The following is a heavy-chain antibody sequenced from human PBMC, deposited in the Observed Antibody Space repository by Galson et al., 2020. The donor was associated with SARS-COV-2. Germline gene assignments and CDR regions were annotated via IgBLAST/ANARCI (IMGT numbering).Heavy chain of an antibody. CDR2: IFSNDEK. V-gene: IGHV2-26*01. CDR1: GFSLSNARMG. D-gene: IGHD4-17*01. Sequence: SGPTLVKPTETLTLTCTVSGFSLSNARMGVSWIRQPPGKALEWLAHIFSNDEKSYSTSLKSRLTISKDTSKSQVVLTMTNMDPVDTATYYCARIQRSTVNLYYYYGMDVWGQGTTVTVSS. J-gene: IGHJ6*02. CDR3: ARIQRSTVNLYYYYGMDV.